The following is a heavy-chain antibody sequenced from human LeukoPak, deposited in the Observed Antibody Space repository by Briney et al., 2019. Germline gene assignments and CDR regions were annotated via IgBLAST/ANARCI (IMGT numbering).Heavy chain of an antibody. D-gene: IGHD3-16*02. J-gene: IGHJ4*02. CDR2: IYYSGST. CDR3: YIYDYVWGSYRRHFDY. Sequence: SETLSLTCTVSGGSISSSSHYWGWIRQPPGKGLEWIGSIYYSGSTYYNPSLKSRVTISVDTSKNQFSLKLSSVTAADTAVYYCYIYDYVWGSYRRHFDYWGQGTLVTVSS. V-gene: IGHV4-39*01. CDR1: GGSISSSSHY.